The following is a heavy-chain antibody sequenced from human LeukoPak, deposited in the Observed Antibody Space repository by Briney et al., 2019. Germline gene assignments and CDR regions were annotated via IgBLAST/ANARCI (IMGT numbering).Heavy chain of an antibody. J-gene: IGHJ3*02. D-gene: IGHD6-13*01. V-gene: IGHV1-8*01. CDR2: MNPNSGNT. CDR1: GYTFTSYD. Sequence: ASVKVSCKASGYTFTSYDINWVRQATGQGLEWMGWMNPNSGNTGYAQKFRGRVTMTRNTSISTAYMELSSLRSEDTAVYYCARDSGPDGIAAAGNHDAFDIWGQGTMVTVSS. CDR3: ARDSGPDGIAAAGNHDAFDI.